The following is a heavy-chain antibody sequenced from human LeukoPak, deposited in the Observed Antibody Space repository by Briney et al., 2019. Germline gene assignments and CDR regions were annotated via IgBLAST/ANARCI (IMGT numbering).Heavy chain of an antibody. CDR2: IQYDGDNK. Sequence: PGGSLRLSCVASGFTFTRSAMHWVRQAPGKGLEWVAFIQYDGDNKYYADSVKGRFTISRDDSQNTLYLQMNSLTVEHTAVYYCAKRWDSTWSYFDLWGQGTLVTVSS. CDR1: GFTFTRSA. CDR3: AKRWDSTWSYFDL. J-gene: IGHJ4*02. V-gene: IGHV3-30*02. D-gene: IGHD1-26*01.